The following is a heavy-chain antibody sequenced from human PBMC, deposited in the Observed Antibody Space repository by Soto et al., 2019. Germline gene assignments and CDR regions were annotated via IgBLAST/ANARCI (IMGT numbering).Heavy chain of an antibody. V-gene: IGHV3-30-3*01. CDR1: EFTFRSYA. J-gene: IGHJ3*01. Sequence: QVQLVESGGGVVQPGRSLRLSCAASEFTFRSYAMHWVRQAAGKGLEWVAVISYDGSNEYYADSVKGRFTIFRDNSKNTLYLQLSSLSDDDTAVYYCTRRLPSCGGDCYDAVEFWGRGTMVTVSS. CDR2: ISYDGSNE. D-gene: IGHD2-21*02. CDR3: TRRLPSCGGDCYDAVEF.